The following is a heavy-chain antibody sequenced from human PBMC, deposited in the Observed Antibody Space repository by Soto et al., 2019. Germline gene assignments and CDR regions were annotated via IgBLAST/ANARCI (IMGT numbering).Heavy chain of an antibody. CDR3: LRVSGWKYDY. CDR2: ISSSGSYI. V-gene: IGHV3-21*01. CDR1: GFTFSSYS. D-gene: IGHD6-19*01. Sequence: GGSLRLSCAASGFTFSSYSMNWVRQAPGKGLEWVSSISSSGSYIYYSDSVKGRFTISRDNAKNSLYLQMNSLRAEDTAVYYCLRVSGWKYDYWGQGTPVTGSS. J-gene: IGHJ4*02.